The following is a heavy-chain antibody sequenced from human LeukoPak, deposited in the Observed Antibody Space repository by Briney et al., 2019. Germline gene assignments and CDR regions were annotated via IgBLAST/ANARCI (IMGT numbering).Heavy chain of an antibody. CDR3: ARDGYCSGGSCYSGGTSPIDY. D-gene: IGHD2-15*01. CDR1: GFTFSDYY. CDR2: ISSSGSTI. Sequence: GGSLRLSCAASGFTFSDYYMSWIRQAPGKGLEWVSYISSSGSTIYYADSVKGRFTISRDNAKNSLYLQMNSLRAEDTAVYYCARDGYCSGGSCYSGGTSPIDYWGQGTLVTASS. J-gene: IGHJ4*02. V-gene: IGHV3-11*04.